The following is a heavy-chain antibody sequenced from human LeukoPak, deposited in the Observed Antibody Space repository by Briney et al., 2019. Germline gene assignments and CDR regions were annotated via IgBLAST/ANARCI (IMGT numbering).Heavy chain of an antibody. J-gene: IGHJ6*04. CDR3: ARRWNYGRNYNIDV. CDR2: INDSGRT. V-gene: IGHV4-34*01. CDR1: GGSFSNYY. Sequence: SETLSLTCAVYGGSFSNYYWSWIRQTPGKGMEWIGEINDSGRTNYNPSLMSRVTVSVDTSKNQFSLRLTSVTATDTAVYYCARRWNYGRNYNIDVWGKGATVSVSS. D-gene: IGHD1-7*01.